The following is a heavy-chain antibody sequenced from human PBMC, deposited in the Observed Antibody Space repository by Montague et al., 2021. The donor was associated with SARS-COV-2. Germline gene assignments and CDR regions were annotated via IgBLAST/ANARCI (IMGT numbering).Heavy chain of an antibody. CDR3: ARDRFDFGAGRQGTIDF. V-gene: IGHV4-4*07. CDR2: MHFTGKT. CDR1: GDSITNHH. Sequence: SESLSLTCSVSGDSITNHHWSWIRQPAGKGLEWIGRMHFTGKTNFSPFFSSRLTMSADTSKNQFSLKLTSVTAADTAIYFCARDRFDFGAGRQGTIDFWGQGTLVTVSS. J-gene: IGHJ4*02. D-gene: IGHD3-10*01.